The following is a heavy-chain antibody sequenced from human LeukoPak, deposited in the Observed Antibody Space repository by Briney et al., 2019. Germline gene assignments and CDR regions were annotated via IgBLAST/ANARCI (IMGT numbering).Heavy chain of an antibody. CDR1: GGSISSYY. J-gene: IGHJ4*02. CDR3: AREFDSSGLDY. CDR2: IYYSGST. D-gene: IGHD3-22*01. V-gene: IGHV4-59*01. Sequence: SETLSLTCTVSGGSISSYYWSWIRQPPGKGLEWIGYIYYSGSTNYNPFLKSRVTISVDTSKNQFSLKLSSVTAADTAVYYCAREFDSSGLDYWGQGTLVTVSS.